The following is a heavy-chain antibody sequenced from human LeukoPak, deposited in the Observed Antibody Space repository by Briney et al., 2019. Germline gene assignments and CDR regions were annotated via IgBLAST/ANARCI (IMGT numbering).Heavy chain of an antibody. J-gene: IGHJ4*02. D-gene: IGHD3-10*01. Sequence: GGSLRLPYAASGFTFSDYGLYWVRQAPGKGLEWVATMSYDEKKYHAGSVKGRFTISRDNSKSTLYLQMNGLRAEDTAVYYCARVRMSGDLDYWGQGTLVTVSS. V-gene: IGHV3-30*04. CDR2: MSYDEKK. CDR3: ARVRMSGDLDY. CDR1: GFTFSDYG.